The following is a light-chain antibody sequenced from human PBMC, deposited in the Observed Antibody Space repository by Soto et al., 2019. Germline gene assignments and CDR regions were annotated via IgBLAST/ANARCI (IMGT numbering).Light chain of an antibody. CDR3: SSYADSNNYV. J-gene: IGLJ1*01. Sequence: QSALTQPPSASGSPGKSVTISCTGTSSDVGGYNYVSWYQQHPGKAPKAMIYEVTKRPSGVPDRFSGSKSGNTASLTVSGLQEEDEADYYCSSYADSNNYVFGSGTKLTVL. CDR1: SSDVGGYNY. V-gene: IGLV2-8*01. CDR2: EVT.